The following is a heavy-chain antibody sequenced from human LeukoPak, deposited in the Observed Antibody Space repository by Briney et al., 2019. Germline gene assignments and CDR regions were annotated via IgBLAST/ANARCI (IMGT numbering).Heavy chain of an antibody. CDR3: AKDLYRNVFDY. CDR1: GFIFSNYA. J-gene: IGHJ4*02. V-gene: IGHV3-23*01. D-gene: IGHD1-26*01. Sequence: GGSLRLSCAASGFIFSNYAISWVRQAPGKGLEWVSVISISDGSTYYADSVTGRFTISRDNSKNTVYLRMNSLRAEDTAVYYCAKDLYRNVFDYWGQGTLVTVSS. CDR2: ISISDGST.